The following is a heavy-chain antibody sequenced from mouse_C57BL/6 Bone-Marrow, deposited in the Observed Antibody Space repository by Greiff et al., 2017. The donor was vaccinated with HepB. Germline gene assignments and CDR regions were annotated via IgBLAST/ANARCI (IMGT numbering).Heavy chain of an antibody. CDR2: IRNKANGYTT. V-gene: IGHV7-3*01. J-gene: IGHJ2*01. CDR3: ARYLKEGSSYFDY. CDR1: GFTFTDYY. D-gene: IGHD1-1*01. Sequence: EVQRVESGGGLVQPGGSLSLSCAASGFTFTDYYMSWVRQPPGKALEWLGFIRNKANGYTTEYSASVKGRFTISRDNSQSILYLQMNALRAEDSATYYCARYLKEGSSYFDYWGQGTTLTVSS.